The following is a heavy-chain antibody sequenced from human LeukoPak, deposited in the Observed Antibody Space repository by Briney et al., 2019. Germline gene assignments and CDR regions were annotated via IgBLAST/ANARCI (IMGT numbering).Heavy chain of an antibody. CDR3: ATDRGWRTSGYYPYYFEY. CDR1: GFIFTGYF. CDR2: IKHDGSEK. Sequence: GGSLRLSCAASGFIFTGYFMSWVRQAPGKGLEWVASIKHDGSEKYYVDSVRGRFTISRDNTKNLLYLQMSSLRAEDTAVYYCATDRGWRTSGYYPYYFEYWGQGTLVTVSS. V-gene: IGHV3-7*01. J-gene: IGHJ4*02. D-gene: IGHD3-3*01.